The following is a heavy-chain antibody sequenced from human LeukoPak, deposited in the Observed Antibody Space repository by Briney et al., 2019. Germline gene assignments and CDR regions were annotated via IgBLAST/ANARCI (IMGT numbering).Heavy chain of an antibody. J-gene: IGHJ3*02. CDR1: GYTFTSFG. D-gene: IGHD1-26*01. CDR2: INTNTGNP. CDR3: ARDPLLRAFDI. Sequence: GASVKVSCKASGYTFTSFGINWVRQAPGQGLEWVGWINTNTGNPTYVQGFAGRFVFSLDTSVNTAYLQINSLKAEDTAVYYCARDPLLRAFDIWGQGTMVTVSS. V-gene: IGHV7-4-1*02.